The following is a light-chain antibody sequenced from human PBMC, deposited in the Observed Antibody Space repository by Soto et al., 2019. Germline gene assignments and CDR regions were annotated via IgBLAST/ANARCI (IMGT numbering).Light chain of an antibody. Sequence: EIVLTQSPGTLSLSPGARAPLSCRARPSVSSSYLAWYQQNPGQAPRLLTYGATSSATSIPNRCSSSGSGTDFTLTISRQEPEDFAVYYCQQYNTYSTFGQGTRLEIK. CDR1: PSVSSSY. CDR2: GAT. J-gene: IGKJ5*01. CDR3: QQYNTYST. V-gene: IGKV3-20*01.